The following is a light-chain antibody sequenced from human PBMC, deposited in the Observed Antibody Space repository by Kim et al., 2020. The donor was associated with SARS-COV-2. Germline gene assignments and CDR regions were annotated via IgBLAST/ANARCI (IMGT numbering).Light chain of an antibody. CDR1: QSISIW. V-gene: IGKV1-5*03. Sequence: ASVGDRVTITCRASQSISIWLAWYQQKPGKAPKLLIYKASSLESGVPSRFSCSGSGTEFTLTISSLQPDDFATYYCQQYNSYPWTFGQGTKVDIK. CDR3: QQYNSYPWT. CDR2: KAS. J-gene: IGKJ1*01.